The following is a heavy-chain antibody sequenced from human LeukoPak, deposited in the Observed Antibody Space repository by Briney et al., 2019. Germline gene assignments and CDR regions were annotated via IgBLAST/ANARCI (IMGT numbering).Heavy chain of an antibody. Sequence: SETLSLTCTVSGGSISSYYWSWIRQPAGKGLEWIGRIYTSGSTNYNPSLKSRVTMSVATSKNQFSLKLSSVTAGDTAVYYCARGGGCGGDCYLFDYWGQGTLVTVSS. V-gene: IGHV4-4*07. CDR1: GGSISSYY. CDR3: ARGGGCGGDCYLFDY. D-gene: IGHD2-21*02. J-gene: IGHJ4*02. CDR2: IYTSGST.